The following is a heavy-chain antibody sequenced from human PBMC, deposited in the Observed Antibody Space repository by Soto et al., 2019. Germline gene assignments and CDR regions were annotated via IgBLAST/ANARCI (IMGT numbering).Heavy chain of an antibody. CDR2: IRSKANSYAT. D-gene: IGHD4-17*01. CDR3: TRHDYGDYPESDY. Sequence: PGGSLRLSCAASGFTFSGSAMHWVRQASGKGLEWVGRIRSKANSYATAYAASVKGRFTSSRDDSKNTAYLQMNSLKTEDTAVYYCTRHDYGDYPESDYWGQGTLVTVSS. V-gene: IGHV3-73*01. J-gene: IGHJ4*02. CDR1: GFTFSGSA.